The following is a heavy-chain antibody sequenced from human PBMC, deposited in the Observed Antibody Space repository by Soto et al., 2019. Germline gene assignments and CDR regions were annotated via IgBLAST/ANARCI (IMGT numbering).Heavy chain of an antibody. D-gene: IGHD3-22*01. CDR3: ARLPSPNYFDSSGFDY. CDR2: ISSSGDRT. V-gene: IGHV3-23*01. CDR1: AFSFSSHA. Sequence: HPGGSLRLSCAVSAFSFSSHAMNWVRQAPGKGLEWVSAISSSGDRTYYADSVKGRFTISRDNSNNTLYLQMNSLRAEDTAVYYCARLPSPNYFDSSGFDYWGQGTLVTVSS. J-gene: IGHJ4*02.